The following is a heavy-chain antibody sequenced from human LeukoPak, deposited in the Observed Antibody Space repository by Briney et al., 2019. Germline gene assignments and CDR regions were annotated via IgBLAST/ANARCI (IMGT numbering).Heavy chain of an antibody. Sequence: PGGSLRLSCAASGFTFSNYGIHWVRQAPGKGLEWVTFMQYDGSDKFYADSVKGRFTISRDNAKNSLYLQMNSLRAEDTAVYYCATGRRYYDSSGYPDYWGQGTLVTVSS. J-gene: IGHJ4*02. V-gene: IGHV3-30*02. CDR3: ATGRRYYDSSGYPDY. D-gene: IGHD3-22*01. CDR2: MQYDGSDK. CDR1: GFTFSNYG.